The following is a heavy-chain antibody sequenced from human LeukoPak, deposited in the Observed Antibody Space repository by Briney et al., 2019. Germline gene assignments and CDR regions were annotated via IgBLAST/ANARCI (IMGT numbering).Heavy chain of an antibody. CDR1: GYTFTSYY. CDR2: INPSGGST. CDR3: ARGVFGELERLMFQH. J-gene: IGHJ1*01. Sequence: AAVKVSCKASGYTFTSYYIHWVRQAPGQGLEWMGIINPSGGSTSYPQKFQDRVTMTRDTSTSTVYMELSSLKSDDTAIYYCARGVFGELERLMFQHWGQGTL. D-gene: IGHD3-10*02. V-gene: IGHV1-46*01.